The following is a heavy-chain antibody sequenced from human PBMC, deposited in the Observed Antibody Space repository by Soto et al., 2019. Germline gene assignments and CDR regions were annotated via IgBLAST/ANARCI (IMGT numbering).Heavy chain of an antibody. D-gene: IGHD2-2*01. Sequence: PSETLYLTCAVYGGAFTDYYWSWIRQPPGKGLEWIGEITHIACCDSNPSLHSRATISVDTTKNQFSLKLSSVTTADTALSYCARGRQRPSAAYKGHGYYGLDVWGQGTTVTVSS. J-gene: IGHJ6*02. V-gene: IGHV4-34*01. CDR3: ARGRQRPSAAYKGHGYYGLDV. CDR2: ITHIACC. CDR1: GGAFTDYY.